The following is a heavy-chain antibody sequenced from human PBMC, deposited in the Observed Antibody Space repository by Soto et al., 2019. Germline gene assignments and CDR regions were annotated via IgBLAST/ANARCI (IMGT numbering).Heavy chain of an antibody. V-gene: IGHV4-39*01. CDR3: ARQVGATDVYYYGMDV. CDR1: GGSISSSSYY. CDR2: IYYSGST. D-gene: IGHD1-26*01. Sequence: SETLSLTCTVSGGSISSSSYYWGWIRQPPGKGLEWIGSIYYSGSTYYNPSLKSRVTISVDTSKNQFSLKLSSVTAADTAVYYCARQVGATDVYYYGMDVRGQGTTVTVSS. J-gene: IGHJ6*02.